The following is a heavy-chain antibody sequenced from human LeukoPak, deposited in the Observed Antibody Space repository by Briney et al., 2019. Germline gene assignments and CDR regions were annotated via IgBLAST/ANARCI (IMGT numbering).Heavy chain of an antibody. CDR1: GFTFSNYA. J-gene: IGHJ6*02. D-gene: IGHD3-10*01. CDR2: ISGSGGST. CDR3: AKVLGLLWFGEPRHGMDV. Sequence: GGSLRLSCAASGFTFSNYAMTWVRQAPGRGLEWVSAISGSGGSTYYADSVKGRFTISRDNSKNTLYLQMNSLRAEDTAVYYCAKVLGLLWFGEPRHGMDVWGQGTTVTVSS. V-gene: IGHV3-23*01.